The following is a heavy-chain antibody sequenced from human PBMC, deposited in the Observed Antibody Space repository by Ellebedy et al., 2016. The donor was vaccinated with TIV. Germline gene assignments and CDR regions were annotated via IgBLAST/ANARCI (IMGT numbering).Heavy chain of an antibody. Sequence: PGGSLRLSCATSGLSFSDHFMDWVRQAPGKGLEWVGRIGDKANSHFTQYATSVKGRFTISRDDSKNSLSLQMNSLNTEDTALYYCARIGYSSSDFDFWGQGTLVTVSP. J-gene: IGHJ4*02. CDR1: GLSFSDHF. CDR3: ARIGYSSSDFDF. CDR2: IGDKANSHFT. D-gene: IGHD4-23*01. V-gene: IGHV3-72*01.